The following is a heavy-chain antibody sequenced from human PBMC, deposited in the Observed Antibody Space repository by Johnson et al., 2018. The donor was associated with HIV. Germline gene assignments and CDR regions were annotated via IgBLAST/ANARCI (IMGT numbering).Heavy chain of an antibody. J-gene: IGHJ3*02. Sequence: VQLVESGGGVVRPGGSLRLSCAASGFTFDDYGMSWVRQAPGKGLEWVSGINWHGGSTGYADSVKGRFPIPRDNAKNSLYLQMNSLRAEDTAFYYCARGRTLDWGDAFDIWGQGTMVTVSS. D-gene: IGHD3/OR15-3a*01. CDR3: ARGRTLDWGDAFDI. CDR2: INWHGGST. CDR1: GFTFDDYG. V-gene: IGHV3-20*04.